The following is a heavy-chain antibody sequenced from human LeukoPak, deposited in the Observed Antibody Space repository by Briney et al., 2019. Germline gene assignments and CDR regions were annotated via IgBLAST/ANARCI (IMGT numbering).Heavy chain of an antibody. CDR2: ISAYNGNT. D-gene: IGHD3-10*01. CDR1: GYTFTSYG. V-gene: IGHV1-18*01. CDR3: ARDRLYGSGALNWFDP. Sequence: GASVKVSCKASGYTFTSYGISWVRQAPGQGLEWMGWISAYNGNTNYAKKLQGRVTMTTDTSTSTAYMELRSLRSDDTAVYYCARDRLYGSGALNWFDPWGQGTLVTVSS. J-gene: IGHJ5*02.